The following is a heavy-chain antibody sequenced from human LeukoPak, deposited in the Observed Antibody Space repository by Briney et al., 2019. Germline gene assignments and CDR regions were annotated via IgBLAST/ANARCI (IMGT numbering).Heavy chain of an antibody. Sequence: GGSLRLSCAASGFTVSTNYMNWVSQAPGKGLEWVSSISSSSSYIYYADSVKGRFTISRDNAKNSLYLQMNSLRAEDTAVYYCARVIAAAGPYYYYYMDVWGKGTTVTVSS. CDR2: ISSSSSYI. CDR1: GFTVSTNY. D-gene: IGHD6-13*01. J-gene: IGHJ6*03. V-gene: IGHV3-21*04. CDR3: ARVIAAAGPYYYYYMDV.